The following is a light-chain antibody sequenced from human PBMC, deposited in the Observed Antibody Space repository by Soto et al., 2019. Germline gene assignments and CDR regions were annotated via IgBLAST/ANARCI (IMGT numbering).Light chain of an antibody. CDR2: DVI. V-gene: IGLV2-18*01. CDR3: GLFTSSATWV. J-gene: IGLJ3*02. Sequence: QSVLTQPPSVSGSPGQSVTISCTVTSSDVGDYEHVSWYQLAPGTAPKLLISDVINRLSGVPDRFSGSKSGNTPSLTISGLQAEDEADYYCGLFTSSATWVFGGGTKLTVL. CDR1: SSDVGDYEH.